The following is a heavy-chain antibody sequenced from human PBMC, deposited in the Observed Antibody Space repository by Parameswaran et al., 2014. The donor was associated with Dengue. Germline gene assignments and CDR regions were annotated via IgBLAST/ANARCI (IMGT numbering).Heavy chain of an antibody. CDR3: ASSRQRGRDYEFWGGDHAYNWLDP. Sequence: SWVRQAPGQGLEWMGGIFPIFGTSNYAEKFQGTVTITADESTTTAYLELSSLRSEDTAVYYCASSRQRGRDYEFWGGDHAYNWLDPWGQGTLVTVSS. J-gene: IGHJ5*02. D-gene: IGHD3-3*01. CDR2: IFPIFGTS. V-gene: IGHV1-69*01.